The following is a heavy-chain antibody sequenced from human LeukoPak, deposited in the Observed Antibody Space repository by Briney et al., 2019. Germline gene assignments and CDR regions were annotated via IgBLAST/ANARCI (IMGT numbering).Heavy chain of an antibody. V-gene: IGHV7-4-1*02. CDR1: GYTFTSYA. CDR3: ASSPGPSMTTVISG. J-gene: IGHJ4*02. Sequence: ASVKVSCKASGYTFTSYAMNWVRQAPGQGLEWMGWINTNTGNPTYAQGFTGRFVFSLDTPVSTAYLQISSLKAEDTAVYYCASSPGPSMTTVISGWGQGTLVTVSS. CDR2: INTNTGNP. D-gene: IGHD4-23*01.